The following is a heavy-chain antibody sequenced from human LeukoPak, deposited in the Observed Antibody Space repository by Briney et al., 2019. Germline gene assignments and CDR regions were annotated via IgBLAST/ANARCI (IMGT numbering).Heavy chain of an antibody. CDR1: GFTFSSYA. V-gene: IGHV3-30-3*01. Sequence: PGGSLRLSCAASGFTFSSYAMHWVRQAPGKGLEWVAVISYDGSNKYYADSVKGRFTISRDNSKNTLYLQMNSLRAEDTAVYYCAVGRDGYNPYFDYWGQGTLVTVSS. CDR2: ISYDGSNK. CDR3: AVGRDGYNPYFDY. D-gene: IGHD5-24*01. J-gene: IGHJ4*02.